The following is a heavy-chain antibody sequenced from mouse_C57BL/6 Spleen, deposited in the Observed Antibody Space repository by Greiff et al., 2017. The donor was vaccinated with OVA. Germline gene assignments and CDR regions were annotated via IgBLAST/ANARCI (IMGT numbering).Heavy chain of an antibody. V-gene: IGHV1-81*01. D-gene: IGHD2-4*01. CDR3: AEGDYDGAWFAY. CDR2: IYPRSGNT. Sequence: VKLVESGAELARPGASVKLSCKASGYTFTSYGISWVKQRTGQGLEWIGEIYPRSGNTYYNEKFKGKATLTADKSSSTAYMELRSLTSEDSAVYFCAEGDYDGAWFAYWGQGTLVTVSA. J-gene: IGHJ3*01. CDR1: GYTFTSYG.